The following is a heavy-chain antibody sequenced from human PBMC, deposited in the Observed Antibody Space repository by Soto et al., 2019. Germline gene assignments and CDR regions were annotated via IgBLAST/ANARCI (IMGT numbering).Heavy chain of an antibody. D-gene: IGHD5-12*01. CDR1: GFSLNTGGMC. CDR2: VRWDDEK. CDR3: VRTHGGYTAYYGMDV. V-gene: IGHV2-70*19. Sequence: SGPTLVNPSQPLTLTCTFSGFSLNTGGMCLSWVRQPTGKALEWLAVVRWDDEKHFSTSLRNRISVSKDASGDRVVLTMANMDPADSGTYYCVRTHGGYTAYYGMDVWGPGTTVTVSS. J-gene: IGHJ6*02.